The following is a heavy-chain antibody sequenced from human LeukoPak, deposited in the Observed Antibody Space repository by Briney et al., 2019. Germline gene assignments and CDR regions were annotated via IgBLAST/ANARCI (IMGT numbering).Heavy chain of an antibody. CDR1: GFTASSNY. V-gene: IGHV3-66*01. Sequence: GGSLRLSCAASGFTASSNYMSWVRQAPGKGLEWVSVIYSGGSTYYADSVKGRFTISRDNSKNTLYLQMNSLRAEDTAVYYCARDGPDPHRYYYYGMDVWGQGTTVTVSS. CDR2: IYSGGST. J-gene: IGHJ6*02. D-gene: IGHD1-14*01. CDR3: ARDGPDPHRYYYYGMDV.